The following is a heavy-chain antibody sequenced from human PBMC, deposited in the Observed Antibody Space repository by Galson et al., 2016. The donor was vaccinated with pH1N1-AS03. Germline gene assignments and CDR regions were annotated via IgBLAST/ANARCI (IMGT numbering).Heavy chain of an antibody. CDR3: ARTGSRGNDPFYYYYYGMDV. D-gene: IGHD1-1*01. Sequence: SETLSLTCTVSGGSISNYYWSWIRQPPGKGLEWIGHIFYSGTPIYSPSLRSRLTILVDTSKNHFSLKLSSVTAADTAVYYCARTGSRGNDPFYYYYYGMDVWGQGTTVIVSS. J-gene: IGHJ6*02. CDR1: GGSISNYY. V-gene: IGHV4-59*08. CDR2: IFYSGTP.